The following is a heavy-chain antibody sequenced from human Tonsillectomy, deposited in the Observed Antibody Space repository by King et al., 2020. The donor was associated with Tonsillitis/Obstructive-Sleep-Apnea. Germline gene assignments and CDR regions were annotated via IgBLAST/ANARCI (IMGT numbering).Heavy chain of an antibody. CDR1: GGSISSGGYY. D-gene: IGHD3-3*01. CDR2: IYYSGST. V-gene: IGHV4-31*03. J-gene: IGHJ4*02. Sequence: VQLQESGPGLVKPSQTLSLICTVSGGSISSGGYYWSWIRQHPGKGLEWIGYIYYSGSTYYNPSLRSRITISVDTSKNQFSLKLNSMTAADTAVYYCARAPADYDFWSGYYSYFDHWGQGAMVIVSS. CDR3: ARAPADYDFWSGYYSYFDH.